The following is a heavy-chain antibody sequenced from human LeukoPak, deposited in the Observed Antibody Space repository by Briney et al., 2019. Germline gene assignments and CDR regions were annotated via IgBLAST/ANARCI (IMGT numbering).Heavy chain of an antibody. D-gene: IGHD3-22*01. CDR2: IYTSGST. CDR1: GGSISSGSYY. J-gene: IGHJ4*02. Sequence: PSQTLSLTCTVSGGSISSGSYYWSWIRQPAGKGLEWIGRIYTSGSTNYNPPLKSRVTISVDTSKNQFSLKLSSVTAADTAVYYCARASSGYYYEWVYYFDYWGQGTLVTVSS. V-gene: IGHV4-61*02. CDR3: ARASSGYYYEWVYYFDY.